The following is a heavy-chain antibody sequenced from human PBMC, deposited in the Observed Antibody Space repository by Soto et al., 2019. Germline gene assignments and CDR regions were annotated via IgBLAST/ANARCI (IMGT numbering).Heavy chain of an antibody. Sequence: QVQLVESGGGVVQPGRSLRLSCAASGFTFSSYGMHWVRQAPGKGLEWVAVIWYDGSNKYYADSVTGRFTISRDNSKTTRYLQMNSLRAEDTAVYYCARLPTVTTFYYYYGMDVWGQGTTVTFSS. CDR1: GFTFSSYG. CDR2: IWYDGSNK. CDR3: ARLPTVTTFYYYYGMDV. J-gene: IGHJ6*02. D-gene: IGHD4-17*01. V-gene: IGHV3-33*01.